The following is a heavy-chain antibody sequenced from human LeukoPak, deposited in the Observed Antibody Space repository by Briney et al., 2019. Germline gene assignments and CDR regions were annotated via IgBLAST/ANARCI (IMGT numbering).Heavy chain of an antibody. CDR3: ARDFGLRRLNDAFDI. CDR1: GGSISSGDYY. V-gene: IGHV4-30-4*01. J-gene: IGHJ3*02. D-gene: IGHD5-12*01. CDR2: IYYSGST. Sequence: PSETLSLTCTVSGGSISSGDYYWSWIRRPPGKGLEWIGYIYYSGSTYYNPSLKSRVTISVDTSKNQFSLKLSSVTAADTAVYHCARDFGLRRLNDAFDIWGQGTMVTVSS.